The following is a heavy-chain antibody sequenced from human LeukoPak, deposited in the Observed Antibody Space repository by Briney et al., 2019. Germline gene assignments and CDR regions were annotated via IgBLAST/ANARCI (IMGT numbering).Heavy chain of an antibody. Sequence: ASVKVSCKASGGTFSSYAISWVQQAPGQGLEWMGGIIPIFGTANYAQKFQGRVTITADESTSTAYMELSSLRSEDTAVYYCARAYSSGYTLWGQGTLVTVSS. D-gene: IGHD3-22*01. CDR1: GGTFSSYA. J-gene: IGHJ4*02. CDR3: ARAYSSGYTL. V-gene: IGHV1-69*13. CDR2: IIPIFGTA.